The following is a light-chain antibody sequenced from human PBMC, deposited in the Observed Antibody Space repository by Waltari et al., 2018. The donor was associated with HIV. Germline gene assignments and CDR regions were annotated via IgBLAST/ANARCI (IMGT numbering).Light chain of an antibody. CDR3: QTVDSTLSFYV. J-gene: IGLJ1*01. V-gene: IGLV1-40*01. Sequence: QPALTQPPSLSRSPAHRLDISSTGDSSNFGPIFAVPWYQCLPGVAHKLILYESTTRPAGVSDRFSGYSADTSASLTITGLRADDEETYYCQTVDSTLSFYVFGTGTTVSVL. CDR2: EST. CDR1: SSNFGPIFA.